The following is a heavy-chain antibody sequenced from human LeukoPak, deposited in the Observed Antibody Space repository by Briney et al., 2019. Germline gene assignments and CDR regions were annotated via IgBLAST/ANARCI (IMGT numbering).Heavy chain of an antibody. V-gene: IGHV3-7*01. CDR1: GFTFSSYW. CDR3: ARADTYYYGPGKTYPDY. CDR2: IKQDGSEK. J-gene: IGHJ4*02. Sequence: PGGSLRLSCAASGFTFSSYWMSWVRQAPGKGLEWVANIKQDGSEKYYVDSVKGRFTISRDNAKNSLYLQMNSLRAEDTAVYYCARADTYYYGPGKTYPDYWGQGTLVTVSS. D-gene: IGHD3-10*01.